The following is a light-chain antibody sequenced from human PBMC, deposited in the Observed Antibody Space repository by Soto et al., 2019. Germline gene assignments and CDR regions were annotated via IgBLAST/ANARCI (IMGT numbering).Light chain of an antibody. J-gene: IGLJ1*01. V-gene: IGLV2-14*01. CDR1: SSDVGGYNY. Sequence: QSALTQPASASGSPGQSITISCTGTSSDVGGYNYVSWYQHHAGKAPRLMIYASSNRPSGVSHRFSGSRSGNTASLTISGLQAEDEADYYCSSYTSGTTLYVFGTGTKLTVL. CDR3: SSYTSGTTLYV. CDR2: ASS.